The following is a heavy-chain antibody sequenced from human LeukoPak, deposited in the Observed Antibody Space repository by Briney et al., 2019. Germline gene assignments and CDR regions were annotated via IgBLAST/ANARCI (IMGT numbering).Heavy chain of an antibody. V-gene: IGHV1-8*01. Sequence: ASVKVSCKASGYTFTSYDINWVRQATGQGLEWMGWMNPNSGNTGYAQKFQGRVTMTRITSISTAYMELSSLRSEDTAVYYCARGITIFGVVIRKQYYYYGMDVWGQGTTVTVSS. J-gene: IGHJ6*02. D-gene: IGHD3-3*01. CDR1: GYTFTSYD. CDR2: MNPNSGNT. CDR3: ARGITIFGVVIRKQYYYYGMDV.